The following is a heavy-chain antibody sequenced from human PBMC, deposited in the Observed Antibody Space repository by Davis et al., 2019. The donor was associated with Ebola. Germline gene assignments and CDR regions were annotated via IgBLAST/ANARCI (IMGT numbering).Heavy chain of an antibody. CDR3: AKGGDSWSRFDY. D-gene: IGHD2-21*02. Sequence: GGSLRLSCGAFGFTFINYAMNWVRQAPGRGLEWVSGIGGNDGRTYYADSAKGRFTISRDNSKNTLYLQMNRLTSDDTAVYYCAKGGDSWSRFDYWGRGTLVTVSA. CDR2: IGGNDGRT. J-gene: IGHJ4*01. CDR1: GFTFINYA. V-gene: IGHV3-23*01.